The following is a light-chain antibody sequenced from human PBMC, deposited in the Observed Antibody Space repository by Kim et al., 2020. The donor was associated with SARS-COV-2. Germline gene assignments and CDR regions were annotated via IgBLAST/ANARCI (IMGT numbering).Light chain of an antibody. CDR3: QQRNNWPPKVT. Sequence: PAAGATLSCRASQSISRSLAWYQQRPGQPPRLLIFDASIRASGIPARFSGSGSGTDFTLTISGLEPEDFAVYYCQQRNNWPPKVTFGGGTKVDIK. CDR2: DAS. CDR1: QSISRS. V-gene: IGKV3-11*01. J-gene: IGKJ4*01.